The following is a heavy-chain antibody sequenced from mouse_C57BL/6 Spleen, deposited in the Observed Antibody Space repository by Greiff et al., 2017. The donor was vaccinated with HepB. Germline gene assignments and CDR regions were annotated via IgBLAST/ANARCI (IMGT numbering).Heavy chain of an antibody. CDR3: TTSYDYGSSYDWFAY. CDR2: IDPENGDT. V-gene: IGHV14-4*01. Sequence: VQLQQSGAELVRPGASVKLSCTASGFNIKDDYMHWVKQRPEQGLEWIGWIDPENGDTEYASKFQGKATITADTSSNTAYLQLSSLTSEDTAVYYCTTSYDYGSSYDWFAYWGQGTLVTVSA. CDR1: GFNIKDDY. D-gene: IGHD1-1*01. J-gene: IGHJ3*01.